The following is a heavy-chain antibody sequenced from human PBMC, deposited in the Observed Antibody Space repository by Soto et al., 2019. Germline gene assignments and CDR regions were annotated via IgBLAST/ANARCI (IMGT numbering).Heavy chain of an antibody. J-gene: IGHJ4*02. Sequence: EPLSLTRTVAGGTIIGRTYYRGRIRKPPGKGLEWIGSIYYSGSTFNNPSLKNRLTISVDTSKNQFSLKLSSVTAADTAVYYCARHRSRTSYRPLDNRGQATLGTVSS. D-gene: IGHD6-13*01. CDR1: GGTIIGRTYY. CDR2: IYYSGST. V-gene: IGHV4-39*01. CDR3: ARHRSRTSYRPLDN.